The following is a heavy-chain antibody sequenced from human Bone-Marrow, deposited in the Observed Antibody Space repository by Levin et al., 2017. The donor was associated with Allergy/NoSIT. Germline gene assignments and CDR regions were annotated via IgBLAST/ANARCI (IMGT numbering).Heavy chain of an antibody. J-gene: IGHJ6*02. CDR3: ARDYYATSGHYHYYSGMDV. CDR1: GGSVSSGPYY. CDR2: IYYTGST. Sequence: PSQTLSLTCAVSGGSVSSGPYYWNWIRQPPGKEPEWIGYIYYTGSTNYNPSLKSRVTISVDTSKNQFSLKLRSVTAADTAGYYCARDYYATSGHYHYYSGMDVWVQGTTVTVSS. D-gene: IGHD3-22*01. V-gene: IGHV4-61*01.